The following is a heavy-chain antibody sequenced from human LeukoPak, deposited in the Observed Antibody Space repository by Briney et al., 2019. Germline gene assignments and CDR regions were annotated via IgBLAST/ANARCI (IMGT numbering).Heavy chain of an antibody. J-gene: IGHJ4*02. D-gene: IGHD3-3*01. CDR1: GFTFSRYW. CDR2: IKKEGSEN. CDR3: ASGKDTYYDFWSGYYTGYYFDY. V-gene: IGHV3-7*01. Sequence: GGSLRLSCAASGFTFSRYWMSWGRQAPGKGGEGVGNIKKEGSENYYVDSVNGHFTISTDNAKNSLYLQMNSLRADDTAVYYCASGKDTYYDFWSGYYTGYYFDYWGQGTLVTVSS.